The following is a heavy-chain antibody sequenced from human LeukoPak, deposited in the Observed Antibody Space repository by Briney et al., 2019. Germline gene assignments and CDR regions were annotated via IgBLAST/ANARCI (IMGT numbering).Heavy chain of an antibody. CDR2: RYQSGST. CDR3: ARGFTLLDY. D-gene: IGHD1-26*01. V-gene: IGHV4-59*08. Sequence: LETLSLTCTVSGASISPYYWSWVRQPPGKGLEWIGYRYQSGSTSYNPSLRSRVTISLDTSKNQFSLNLTSVTAADTAVYYCARGFTLLDYWGQGTLVIVSS. CDR1: GASISPYY. J-gene: IGHJ4*02.